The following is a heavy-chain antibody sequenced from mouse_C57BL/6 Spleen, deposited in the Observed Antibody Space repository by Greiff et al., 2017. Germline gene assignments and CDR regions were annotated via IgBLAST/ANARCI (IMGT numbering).Heavy chain of an antibody. CDR1: GYTFTSYW. CDR3: ARGRWLLGYWYFDV. V-gene: IGHV1-55*01. J-gene: IGHJ1*03. CDR2: IYPGSGST. Sequence: QVQLQQPGAELVKPGASVKMSCKASGYTFTSYWITWVKQRPGQGLEWIGDIYPGSGSTNYNVKFKSKATLTVDTSSSTAYMQLSSLTSEDSAVYYCARGRWLLGYWYFDVWGTGTTVTVSS. D-gene: IGHD2-3*01.